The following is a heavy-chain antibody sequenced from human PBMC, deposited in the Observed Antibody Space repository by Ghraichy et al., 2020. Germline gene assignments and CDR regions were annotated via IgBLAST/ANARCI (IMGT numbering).Heavy chain of an antibody. CDR3: ARGNVLGVPVFGY. CDR2: INHSGSP. CDR1: GGSFSGYY. Sequence: SETLSLTCAVFGGSFSGYYWSWLRQPPGKGLEWIGEINHSGSPNYNPSLKSRITISVDTSKNQLSLKVSSVTAADTAVYYCARGNVLGVPVFGYWGQGTLVTVSS. V-gene: IGHV4-34*01. J-gene: IGHJ4*02. D-gene: IGHD3-10*01.